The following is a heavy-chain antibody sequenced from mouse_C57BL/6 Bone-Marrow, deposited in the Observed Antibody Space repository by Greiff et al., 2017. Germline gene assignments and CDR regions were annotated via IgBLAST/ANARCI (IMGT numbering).Heavy chain of an antibody. V-gene: IGHV1-81*01. D-gene: IGHD1-1*01. CDR1: GYTFTSYG. CDR2: IYPSSGNT. Sequence: QVQLKQSGAELARPGASVKLSCKASGYTFTSYGISWVKQRTGQGLEWIGEIYPSSGNTYYNEKFKGKATLTADKSSSTAYMELRSLTSEDSAVYFCGITTVDPFFDYWGQGTTLTVSS. CDR3: GITTVDPFFDY. J-gene: IGHJ2*01.